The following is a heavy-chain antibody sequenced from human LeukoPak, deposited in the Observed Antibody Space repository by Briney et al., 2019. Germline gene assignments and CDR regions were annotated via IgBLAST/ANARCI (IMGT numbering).Heavy chain of an antibody. CDR2: INPNSGGT. CDR1: GYIFTYYY. J-gene: IGHJ6*03. Sequence: ASVKVSCKASGYIFTYYYMHWVRQAPGQGLEWMGWINPNSGGTNYAQKFQGRVTMTRDTSISTAYMELSRLRSDDTAVYYCARGSYFYYYYMDVWGKGTTVTVSS. D-gene: IGHD6-13*01. V-gene: IGHV1-2*02. CDR3: ARGSYFYYYYMDV.